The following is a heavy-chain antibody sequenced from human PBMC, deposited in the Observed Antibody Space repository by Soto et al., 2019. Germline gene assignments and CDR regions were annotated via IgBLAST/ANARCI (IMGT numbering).Heavy chain of an antibody. CDR3: TRWNGFGDS. J-gene: IGHJ4*02. Sequence: EVQLLESGGGSVQPGGSLKLSCGVSGFSIPDYGVTWVRQPPGKGLEWVSGFTSGHGKTFYADSVRGRFTLSREDSRNTVYLQMDSLRVEDTAVYYCTRWNGFGDSWGQGTLVTVAS. V-gene: IGHV3-23*01. CDR1: GFSIPDYG. CDR2: FTSGHGKT. D-gene: IGHD1-1*01.